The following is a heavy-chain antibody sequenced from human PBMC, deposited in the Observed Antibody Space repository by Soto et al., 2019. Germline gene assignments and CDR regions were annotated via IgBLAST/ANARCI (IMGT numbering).Heavy chain of an antibody. CDR2: INAGNGNT. CDR3: ARSDKLGGYYYYYGMDV. V-gene: IGHV1-3*01. J-gene: IGHJ6*02. CDR1: GYTFTSYA. Sequence: ASVKVSCKASGYTFTSYAMHWVRQAPGQRLEWMGWINAGNGNTKYSQKFQGRVTITRDTSASTAYMELSSLRSEDTAVYYCARSDKLGGYYYYYGMDVWGQGTTVTVSS. D-gene: IGHD6-6*01.